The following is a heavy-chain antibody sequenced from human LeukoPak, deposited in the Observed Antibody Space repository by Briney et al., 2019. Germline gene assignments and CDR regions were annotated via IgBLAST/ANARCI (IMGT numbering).Heavy chain of an antibody. CDR3: ARAEDRSSTSCSHGFYGMDV. V-gene: IGHV3-66*01. J-gene: IGHJ6*02. CDR2: IYSGGTT. Sequence: PGGSLRLSCAASGFTVSSKYMSWVRQAPGKGLEWVSVIYSGGTTYYADSVKGRFTISRDNSKNTVYLQMNSLRAEDTAVYYCARAEDRSSTSCSHGFYGMDVWGQGTTVTVSS. CDR1: GFTVSSKY. D-gene: IGHD2-2*01.